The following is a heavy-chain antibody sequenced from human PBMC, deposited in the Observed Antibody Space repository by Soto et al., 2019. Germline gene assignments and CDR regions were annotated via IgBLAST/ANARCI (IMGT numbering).Heavy chain of an antibody. J-gene: IGHJ4*02. CDR3: ARRNTAGFLRYFDN. D-gene: IGHD6-19*01. CDR2: IVPNIGTV. CDR1: GGTLTNFINYP. Sequence: GASVKVSCKPSGGTLTNFINYPINWVRQSPGQGLEWMGGIVPNIGTVNYAQKFQGRVTMTADKSTGTVYMELSSLRSDDSALYYCARRNTAGFLRYFDNWGQGTLVTVSS. V-gene: IGHV1-69*06.